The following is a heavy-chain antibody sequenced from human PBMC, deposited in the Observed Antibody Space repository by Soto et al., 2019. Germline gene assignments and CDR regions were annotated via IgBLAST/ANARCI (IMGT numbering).Heavy chain of an antibody. CDR3: AKAGIAARPVFYFDF. Sequence: PGGSLRLSCAASGFTFSNYAINWVRQAPGKGLEWVSTISANGGSTDYADSVKGRFTISRDNSRNTLYLQMNSLRAEDTAVYYCAKAGIAARPVFYFDFWGQGT. CDR2: ISANGGST. V-gene: IGHV3-23*01. D-gene: IGHD6-6*01. J-gene: IGHJ4*02. CDR1: GFTFSNYA.